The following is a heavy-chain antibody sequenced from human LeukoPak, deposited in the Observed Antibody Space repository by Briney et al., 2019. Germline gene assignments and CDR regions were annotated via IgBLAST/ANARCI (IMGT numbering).Heavy chain of an antibody. Sequence: SETLSLTCSVSGDSIGNYFWSWIRQPPGKGLEWIGYISYIGSTNYNPSLKSRVTISIDTSKNQFSLKLSSVTAADTAVYYCARDLVTVTKGFDIWGQGTMVSVSS. CDR2: ISYIGST. V-gene: IGHV4-59*01. CDR3: ARDLVTVTKGFDI. J-gene: IGHJ3*02. CDR1: GDSIGNYF. D-gene: IGHD4-17*01.